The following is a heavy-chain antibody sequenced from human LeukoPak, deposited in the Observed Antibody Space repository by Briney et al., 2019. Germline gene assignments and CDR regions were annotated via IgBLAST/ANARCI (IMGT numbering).Heavy chain of an antibody. D-gene: IGHD5-24*01. Sequence: GGSLRLSCAASGFTFDDYTMHWVRQAPGKGLEWVSLISWDGGSTYYADSVKGRFTISRDNSKNSLYLQMNSLRTEDTALYYCAKGMGRDGYNYPDYWGQGTLVTVSS. CDR3: AKGMGRDGYNYPDY. J-gene: IGHJ4*02. V-gene: IGHV3-43*01. CDR1: GFTFDDYT. CDR2: ISWDGGST.